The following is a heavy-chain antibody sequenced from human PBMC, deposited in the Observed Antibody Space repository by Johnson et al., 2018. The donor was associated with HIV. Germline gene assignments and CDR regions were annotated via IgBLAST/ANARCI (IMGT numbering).Heavy chain of an antibody. J-gene: IGHJ3*02. CDR3: ARSPLYDTTVFDI. CDR2: ISYDRSNK. D-gene: IGHD4-11*01. Sequence: QVQLVESGGGVVQPGRSLRLSCAASGFTFSSYAMHWVRQAPGKGLEWVAGISYDRSNKYYADSVKGRFTISRENAHNSLFLQMNSLRGEDTAVYYCARSPLYDTTVFDIWGQGTMVTVSS. CDR1: GFTFSSYA. V-gene: IGHV3-30*14.